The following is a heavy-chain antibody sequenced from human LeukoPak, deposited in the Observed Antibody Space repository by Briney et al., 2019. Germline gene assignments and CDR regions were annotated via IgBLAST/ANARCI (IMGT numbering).Heavy chain of an antibody. CDR3: ARERGRSSDAFDI. Sequence: GGSLRLSCAASGFTFSSYAMHWVRQAPGKGLEWVAVISYDGSNKYYADSVKGRFTISRDNSKNTLYLQMNSLRAEDTAVYYCARERGRSSDAFDIWGQGTMVTVSS. CDR1: GFTFSSYA. D-gene: IGHD1-26*01. J-gene: IGHJ3*02. CDR2: ISYDGSNK. V-gene: IGHV3-30-3*01.